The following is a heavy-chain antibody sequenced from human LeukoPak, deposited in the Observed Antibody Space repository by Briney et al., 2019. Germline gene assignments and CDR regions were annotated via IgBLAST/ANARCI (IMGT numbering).Heavy chain of an antibody. D-gene: IGHD5-24*01. CDR3: TTEEMATMPFDY. CDR2: IKSKTDGGTT. CDR1: GFTFINAW. V-gene: IGHV3-15*01. Sequence: GGSLRLSCAASGFTFINAWMSWVRQAPGKGLEWGGRIKSKTDGGTTDYAAPVKGRFTISRDDSKNTLYLQMNSLNTEDTAVYYCTTEEMATMPFDYWGQGTLVTVSS. J-gene: IGHJ4*02.